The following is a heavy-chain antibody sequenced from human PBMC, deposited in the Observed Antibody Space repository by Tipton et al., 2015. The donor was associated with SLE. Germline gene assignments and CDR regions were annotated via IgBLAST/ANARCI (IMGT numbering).Heavy chain of an antibody. CDR1: GFSFSSYA. Sequence: SLRLSCAASGFSFSSYAMSWVRQAPGKGLEWVSSISSSSRYIYYADSVKGRFTISRDNAKNSLFLQMNSLRGEDTAVYYCARESGNWNLDDWGQGTLVTVSS. D-gene: IGHD1-20*01. J-gene: IGHJ4*02. V-gene: IGHV3-21*03. CDR2: ISSSSRYI. CDR3: ARESGNWNLDD.